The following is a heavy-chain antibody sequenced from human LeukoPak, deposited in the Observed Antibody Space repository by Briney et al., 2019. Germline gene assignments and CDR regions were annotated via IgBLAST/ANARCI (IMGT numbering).Heavy chain of an antibody. CDR3: GALIAAAGWYFDY. CDR2: IYYSGST. J-gene: IGHJ4*02. Sequence: SETLSLTCTGSGGSISSYYWSWLRQPPGKGLEWIGNIYYSGSTNYNPSLKSRVTISVDTSKNQFSLKLSSVTAADTAVYYCGALIAAAGWYFDYWGQGTLVTVSS. D-gene: IGHD6-13*01. V-gene: IGHV4-59*01. CDR1: GGSISSYY.